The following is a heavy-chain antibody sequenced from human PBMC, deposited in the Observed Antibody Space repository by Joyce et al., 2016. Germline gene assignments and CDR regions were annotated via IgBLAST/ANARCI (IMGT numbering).Heavy chain of an antibody. CDR1: GYTFRDYY. J-gene: IGHJ6*02. V-gene: IGHV1-2*02. CDR2: RNNRSGGT. Sequence: QGQLVQSGAEVKKPGASVKISCQASGYTFRDYYVHWVRQATGKGLEWRGWRNNRSGGTNNTRRFQVRVNMARDTSISTAYMELSRLRADDTSVFYCAGEQVVYNYYYGIDVLGQRTTVTVSS. CDR3: AGEQVVYNYYYGIDV. D-gene: IGHD2-8*02.